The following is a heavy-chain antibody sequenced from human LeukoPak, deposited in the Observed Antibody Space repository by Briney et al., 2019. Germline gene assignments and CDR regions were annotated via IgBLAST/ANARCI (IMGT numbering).Heavy chain of an antibody. Sequence: ASVKVSCKASGYTFTSYDINWVLQATGQGLEWMGWMNPNSGNTGYAQKFQGRVTMTRNTSISTAYMELSSLRSEDTAVYYCARSYYDFWSGVTPVGYWGQGTLVTVSS. D-gene: IGHD3-3*01. V-gene: IGHV1-8*01. J-gene: IGHJ4*02. CDR3: ARSYYDFWSGVTPVGY. CDR1: GYTFTSYD. CDR2: MNPNSGNT.